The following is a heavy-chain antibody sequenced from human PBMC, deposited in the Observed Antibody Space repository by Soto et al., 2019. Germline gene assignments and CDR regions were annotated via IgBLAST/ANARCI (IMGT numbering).Heavy chain of an antibody. V-gene: IGHV4-34*01. CDR3: ARLIVYDYVWGSYRYTGRFDY. J-gene: IGHJ4*02. D-gene: IGHD3-16*02. Sequence: QVQLQQWGAGLLKPSETLSLTCAVYGGSFSGYYWSWIRQPPGKGLEWIGEINHSGSTNYNPSLKSRVTISVDTSKNQVSLKLSSVTAADTAVYYCARLIVYDYVWGSYRYTGRFDYWGQGTLVTVSS. CDR1: GGSFSGYY. CDR2: INHSGST.